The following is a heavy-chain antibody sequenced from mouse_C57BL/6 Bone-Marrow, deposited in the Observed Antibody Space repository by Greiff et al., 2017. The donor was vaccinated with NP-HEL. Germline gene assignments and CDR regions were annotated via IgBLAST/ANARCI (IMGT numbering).Heavy chain of an antibody. J-gene: IGHJ3*01. D-gene: IGHD2-3*01. Sequence: EVKVVESGGGLVKPGGSLKLSCAASGFTFSDYGMHWVRQAPEKGLEWVAYISSGSSTIYYVDTVKGRFTISRDNAKNTLFLQMTSLRSEDTAMYYCAKHYDGYYLFAYWGQGTLVTVSA. CDR3: AKHYDGYYLFAY. V-gene: IGHV5-17*01. CDR2: ISSGSSTI. CDR1: GFTFSDYG.